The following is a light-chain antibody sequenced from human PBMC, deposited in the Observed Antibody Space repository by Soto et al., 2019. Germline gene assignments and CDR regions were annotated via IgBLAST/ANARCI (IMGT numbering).Light chain of an antibody. CDR1: SSNIGAGYD. Sequence: QSVLTQPPSVSGAPGQRVTISCTGNSSNIGAGYDVHWYQRFPGAAPKVLIHGNTNRPAGVPARLSGSKSGTSASLAITGLQAEDEAAYYCQSYDSSSVVFGGGTKLTVL. CDR3: QSYDSSSVV. J-gene: IGLJ2*01. CDR2: GNT. V-gene: IGLV1-40*01.